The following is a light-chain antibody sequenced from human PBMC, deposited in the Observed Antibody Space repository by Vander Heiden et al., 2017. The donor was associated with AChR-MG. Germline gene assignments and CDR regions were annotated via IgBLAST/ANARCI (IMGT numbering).Light chain of an antibody. V-gene: IGLV3-19*01. CDR2: GKN. J-gene: IGLJ1*01. CDR1: SLRSYY. Sequence: SSALTQDPSVSVPLGPTVRITCQGASLRSYYASWYQQKPGQAPVLVIYGKNNRPSGIPDRFSGSSSGNTASLTITGAQAEDEADYYCNSRDSSGNHYVFGTGTKVTVL. CDR3: NSRDSSGNHYV.